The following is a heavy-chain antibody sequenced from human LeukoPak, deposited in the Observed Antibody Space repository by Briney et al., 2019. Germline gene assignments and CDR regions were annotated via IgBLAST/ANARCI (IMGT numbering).Heavy chain of an antibody. CDR1: GYTFTSYY. D-gene: IGHD2-2*01. J-gene: IGHJ5*02. V-gene: IGHV1-46*03. CDR2: INPSGGST. Sequence: GASVKVSCKASGYTFTSYYMHWVRQSPGQGLEWMGIINPSGGSTSYAHKFQGRVTMTRDTSTSTVYLELSSLRSEDTAVYYCARKYCSGTSCYYNWFDPWGQGTLVTVSS. CDR3: ARKYCSGTSCYYNWFDP.